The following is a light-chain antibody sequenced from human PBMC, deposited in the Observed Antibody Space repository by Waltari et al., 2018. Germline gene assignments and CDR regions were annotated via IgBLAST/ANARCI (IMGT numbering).Light chain of an antibody. V-gene: IGKV1-27*01. CDR2: AAS. CDR3: QKYNSALGGT. J-gene: IGKJ1*01. CDR1: QGISNY. Sequence: DIKMTQSACSVAPSVGEGCTITCRASQGISNYLAWYQQKPGKVPKLLIYAASTLQSGVPSRFSGSGSGTDFTLTISSLQPEDVATYYCQKYNSALGGTFGQGTKVEIK.